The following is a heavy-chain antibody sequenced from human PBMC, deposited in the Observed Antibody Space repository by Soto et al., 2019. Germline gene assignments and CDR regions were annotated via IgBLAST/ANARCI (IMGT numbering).Heavy chain of an antibody. Sequence: EVQVVESGGGLVQPGGSLKLSCAASGFTFSAFWMNWVRQAPGKGLEWVANINGDGSEKYYVDSVKGRFTISRDSAKNTLYLEMNSLRAEDTALHYCAAGFPPDYWGQGTLVTVSS. CDR2: INGDGSEK. D-gene: IGHD3-10*01. V-gene: IGHV3-7*01. CDR3: AAGFPPDY. CDR1: GFTFSAFW. J-gene: IGHJ4*02.